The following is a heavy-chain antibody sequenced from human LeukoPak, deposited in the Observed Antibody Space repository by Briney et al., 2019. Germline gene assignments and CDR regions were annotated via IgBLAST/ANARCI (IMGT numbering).Heavy chain of an antibody. CDR1: GFTFNTHA. J-gene: IGHJ4*02. CDR3: AKVMGAYYGSGSD. Sequence: PGGSLRLSCAVSGFTFNTHAMYWVRQAPGKRPEWMAVLSYDGSNRYYADSVKGRFTISRDNPKNTLYLQMDNLRVDDTAVYYCAKVMGAYYGSGSDWGQGTLVTVSS. V-gene: IGHV3-30*18. D-gene: IGHD3-10*01. CDR2: LSYDGSNR.